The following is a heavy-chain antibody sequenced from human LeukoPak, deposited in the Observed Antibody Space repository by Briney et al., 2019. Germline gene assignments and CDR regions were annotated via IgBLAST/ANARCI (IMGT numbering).Heavy chain of an antibody. CDR1: GFTFSNAW. CDR3: TTEKDGQDALDI. V-gene: IGHV3-15*01. J-gene: IGHJ3*02. CDR2: IKSKTDGGTT. Sequence: GGSLRLSCAASGFTFSNAWMRWVRQAPGKGLEWVGRIKSKTDGGTTDYAAPVKGRFNISRDDSKNTLYLQMNSLKTEDTAVYYCTTEKDGQDALDIWGEGTMDSVSS.